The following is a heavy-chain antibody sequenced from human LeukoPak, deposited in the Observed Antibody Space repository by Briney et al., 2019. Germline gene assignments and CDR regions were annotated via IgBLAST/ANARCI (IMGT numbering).Heavy chain of an antibody. V-gene: IGHV1-8*01. CDR3: AREVVYDYVWGSYRSIDP. D-gene: IGHD3-16*02. J-gene: IGHJ5*02. CDR2: MNPNSGNT. CDR1: GYTFTSYD. Sequence: ASVKVSCKASGYTFTSYDINWVRQATGQGLEWMGWMNPNSGNTGYAQKFQGRVTMTRNTSISTAYMELSSLRSEDTAVYYCAREVVYDYVWGSYRSIDPWGQGTLVTVSS.